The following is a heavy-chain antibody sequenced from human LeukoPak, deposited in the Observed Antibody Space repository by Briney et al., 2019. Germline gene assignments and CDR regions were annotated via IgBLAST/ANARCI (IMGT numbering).Heavy chain of an antibody. CDR2: INHSGST. Sequence: SETLSLTCAFYGGSFSGYYWSWIRQPPGKGLEWIGEINHSGSTNYNPSLKSRVTISVDTSKNQFSLKLSSVTAADTAVYYCARGEVRYFDRSLYGRRNGMDYWGQGTLVTVSS. V-gene: IGHV4-34*01. CDR3: ARGEVRYFDRSLYGRRNGMDY. D-gene: IGHD3-9*01. J-gene: IGHJ4*02. CDR1: GGSFSGYY.